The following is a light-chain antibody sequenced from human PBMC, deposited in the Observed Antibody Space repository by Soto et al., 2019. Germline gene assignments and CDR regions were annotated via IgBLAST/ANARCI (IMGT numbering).Light chain of an antibody. CDR1: SSDVGGYNY. J-gene: IGLJ1*01. V-gene: IGLV2-14*01. Sequence: QSALTQPASVSGSPGQSITISCTGTSSDVGGYNYVSWYQQHPGKAPKLRIYEVSNRPSGVSNRFSGSKSGNTASLTISGLQAEDEAEYYCSSYTSSSTYVFGTGTKLTVL. CDR2: EVS. CDR3: SSYTSSSTYV.